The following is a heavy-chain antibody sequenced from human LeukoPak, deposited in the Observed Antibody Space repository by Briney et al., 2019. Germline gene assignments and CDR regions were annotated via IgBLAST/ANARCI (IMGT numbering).Heavy chain of an antibody. Sequence: PSETLSLTCTVSGGSISSYYWSWIRQPPGKGLEWIGYIYYSGSTNYNPSLKSRVTISVDTSKNQFSLKLSSVTAADTAVYYCARHCRPGNYDSSGVLTSSPYWYFDLWAVAPWSLSPQ. CDR1: GGSISSYY. V-gene: IGHV4-59*08. D-gene: IGHD3-22*01. CDR3: ARHCRPGNYDSSGVLTSSPYWYFDL. CDR2: IYYSGST. J-gene: IGHJ2*01.